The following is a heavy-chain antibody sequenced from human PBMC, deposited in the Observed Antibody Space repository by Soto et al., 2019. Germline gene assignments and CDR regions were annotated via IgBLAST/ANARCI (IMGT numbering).Heavy chain of an antibody. CDR2: IYYLGST. CDR3: ARDGYHASGSPYPAF. J-gene: IGHJ4*02. CDR1: GASMSEYF. V-gene: IGHV4-59*01. Sequence: SETLSLTCTVSGASMSEYFWSWIRQSPGKGLEWIGYIYYLGSTDYNPSLKSRVTISVDTSKRQFSLRLTSVTAADTAGYDCARDGYHASGSPYPAFWGPGTQVNVSS. D-gene: IGHD3-10*01.